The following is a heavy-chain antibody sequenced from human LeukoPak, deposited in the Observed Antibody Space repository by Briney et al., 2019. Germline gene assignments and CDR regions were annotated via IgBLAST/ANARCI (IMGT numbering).Heavy chain of an antibody. Sequence: GGSLRLSCAASGFTFSRYSMNWVRQAPGKGLEWVSSISGSSSYIYYADSVKGRFTISRHNAKNSLYLQMNSLRAEDTAVYYCARAETYSSDWYDPFFDYWGQGTLVTVSS. D-gene: IGHD6-19*01. CDR2: ISGSSSYI. J-gene: IGHJ4*02. CDR3: ARAETYSSDWYDPFFDY. CDR1: GFTFSRYS. V-gene: IGHV3-21*04.